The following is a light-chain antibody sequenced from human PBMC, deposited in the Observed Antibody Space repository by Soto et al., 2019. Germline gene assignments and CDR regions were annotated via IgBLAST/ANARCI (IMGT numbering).Light chain of an antibody. CDR3: AAWGASLNGWV. CDR1: SSNIGSNT. CDR2: SNN. V-gene: IGLV1-44*01. J-gene: IGLJ3*02. Sequence: QSVLTQPPSASGTPGQRVTIPCSGSSSNIGSNTVNWYQQLPGTAPKLLIYSNNQRPSGVPDRFSGSKSGTSASLAISGLQSEDEADYYCAAWGASLNGWVFAGGTKVTVL.